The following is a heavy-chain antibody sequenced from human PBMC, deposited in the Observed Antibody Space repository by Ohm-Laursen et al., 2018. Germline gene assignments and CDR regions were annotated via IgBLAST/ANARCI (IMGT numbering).Heavy chain of an antibody. CDR2: ISYSGSA. Sequence: GTLSLTCSVTGGSMSSYYWSWIRQPPGRGLEWIAYISYSGSANYNPSLNSRVAISVDTSKNQVSLKVNSVTAADTAVYYCARLKTNMDWYFDFWGRGTLVTVSS. CDR3: ARLKTNMDWYFDF. V-gene: IGHV4-59*01. J-gene: IGHJ2*01. CDR1: GGSMSSYY.